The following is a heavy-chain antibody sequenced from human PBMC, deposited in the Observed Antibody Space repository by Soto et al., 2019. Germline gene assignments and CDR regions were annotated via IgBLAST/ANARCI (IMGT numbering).Heavy chain of an antibody. CDR3: ARDRDYYDSSGYYSRVYGVDV. D-gene: IGHD3-22*01. J-gene: IGHJ6*02. Sequence: SVKVSCKASGGTFSSYAISWVRQAPGQGLEWMGGIIPIFGTANYAQKFQGRVTITADESTSTAYMELSSLRSEDTAVYYCARDRDYYDSSGYYSRVYGVDVWRQRTTVTVSS. V-gene: IGHV1-69*13. CDR1: GGTFSSYA. CDR2: IIPIFGTA.